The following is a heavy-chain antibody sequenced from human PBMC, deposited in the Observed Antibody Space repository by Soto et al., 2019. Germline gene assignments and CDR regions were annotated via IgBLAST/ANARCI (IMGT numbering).Heavy chain of an antibody. J-gene: IGHJ4*02. V-gene: IGHV3-23*01. CDR3: AKQRGYCRGGSCQFYY. CDR1: GFTFRSYA. CDR2: ISGSGDYI. Sequence: EVQLLESGGGLVQPGGSLRLSCAASGFTFRSYAMSWVRQAPGKGLEWVSAISGSGDYIYYADSVKGRFTISRDSSKNTLYLQMNSLRAEDTAVYYCAKQRGYCRGGSCQFYYWGQGTLVTVSS. D-gene: IGHD2-15*01.